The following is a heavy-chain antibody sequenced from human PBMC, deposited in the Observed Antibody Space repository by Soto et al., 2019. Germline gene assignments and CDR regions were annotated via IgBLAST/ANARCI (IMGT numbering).Heavy chain of an antibody. CDR2: INHRGST. CDR1: GGSFSGYY. V-gene: IGHV4-34*01. CDR3: ARDGFCTSTTCRVGNWFDP. D-gene: IGHD2-2*01. Sequence: SETLSLTCVVYGGSFSGYYWSWIRQSPGKGLEWIGGINHRGSTNYNPSLESRVTISVDTSKNQFSLKLPSVTAADTAMYYCARDGFCTSTTCRVGNWFDPWGPGSMVTV. J-gene: IGHJ5*02.